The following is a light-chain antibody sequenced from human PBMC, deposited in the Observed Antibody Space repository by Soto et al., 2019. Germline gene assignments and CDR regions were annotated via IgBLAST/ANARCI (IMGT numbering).Light chain of an antibody. V-gene: IGLV1-44*01. CDR3: WSYAGNTIFV. J-gene: IGLJ2*01. CDR2: RDN. Sequence: QSVLTQPPSASGTPGQRVTISCSGRSSNIGSNIVSWYQQLPGTAPKLVIFRDNQRPSGVPDRFSGSKSGTSASLAINGLQSEDEADYYCWSYAGNTIFVFGGGTKLTVL. CDR1: SSNIGSNI.